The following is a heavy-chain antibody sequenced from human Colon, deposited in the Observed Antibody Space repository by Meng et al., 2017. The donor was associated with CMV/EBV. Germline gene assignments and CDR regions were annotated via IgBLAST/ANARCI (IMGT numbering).Heavy chain of an antibody. Sequence: SETLSLTCTVSGGHISDYYWSWIRQPPGKRLEWLGYIYKNGSTNYNPSLKSRVSMSVDTSNNQFSLKLSSVTAADTAVYYCARSLVGDILTGYLYFFDYWGQGTQVTVSS. CDR3: ARSLVGDILTGYLYFFDY. D-gene: IGHD3-9*01. J-gene: IGHJ4*02. V-gene: IGHV4-59*01. CDR1: GGHISDYY. CDR2: IYKNGST.